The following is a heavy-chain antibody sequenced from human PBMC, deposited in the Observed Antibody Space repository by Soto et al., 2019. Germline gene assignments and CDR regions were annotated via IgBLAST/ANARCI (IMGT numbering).Heavy chain of an antibody. J-gene: IGHJ4*02. CDR1: GLTFSSYW. D-gene: IGHD3-16*01. V-gene: IGHV3-7*01. Sequence: EVQLVESGGGLVQPGGSLRLSCAASGLTFSSYWMSWVRQAPGKGLEWVANIKPDGSRKNYVDSVKGRFTISRDNAKNSLYLQMNSLRAEDTAVYYCARDQPFGGLWGQGALVTVSS. CDR3: ARDQPFGGL. CDR2: IKPDGSRK.